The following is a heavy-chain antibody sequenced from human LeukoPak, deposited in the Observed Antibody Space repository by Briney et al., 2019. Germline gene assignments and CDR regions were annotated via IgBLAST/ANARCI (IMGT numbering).Heavy chain of an antibody. Sequence: GGSLRLSCAASGFSFSRHWMHWVRQAPGKGLVWVSRTNSDGTSTSYADSVMGRFTISRDNAKNTLYLQMNRLRAEDTAVYYCARASAYYYDSSGHEYFDYWGQGTLVTVSS. CDR2: TNSDGTST. J-gene: IGHJ4*02. D-gene: IGHD3-22*01. CDR3: ARASAYYYDSSGHEYFDY. CDR1: GFSFSRHW. V-gene: IGHV3-74*01.